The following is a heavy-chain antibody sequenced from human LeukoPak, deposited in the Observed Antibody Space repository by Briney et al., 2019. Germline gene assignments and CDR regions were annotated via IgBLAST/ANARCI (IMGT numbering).Heavy chain of an antibody. CDR1: GFTFSSYW. Sequence: GGSLRLSCVASGFTFSSYWMSWVRQAPGKGLEWVANIKRDGSEKNYVDSVKGRFTISRDNAKNSLYLQMNSLRVQDTAVYYCARDGFDWGQVALVTVSS. V-gene: IGHV3-7*01. D-gene: IGHD5-12*01. CDR3: ARDGFD. J-gene: IGHJ4*02. CDR2: IKRDGSEK.